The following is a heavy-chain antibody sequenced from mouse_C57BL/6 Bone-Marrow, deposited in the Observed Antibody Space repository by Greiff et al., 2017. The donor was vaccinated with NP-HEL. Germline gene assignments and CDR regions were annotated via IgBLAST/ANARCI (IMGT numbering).Heavy chain of an antibody. D-gene: IGHD1-1*01. CDR2: IDPSDSET. Sequence: QVQLQQPGAELVRPGSSVKLSCKAFGYTFTSYWMHWVKQRPIQGLEWIGNIDPSDSETHYNQKFKDKATLTVDKSSSTAYMQLSSLTSEDSAVYYCARLSTTVVAFDYWGQGTTLTVSS. CDR1: GYTFTSYW. CDR3: ARLSTTVVAFDY. V-gene: IGHV1-52*01. J-gene: IGHJ2*01.